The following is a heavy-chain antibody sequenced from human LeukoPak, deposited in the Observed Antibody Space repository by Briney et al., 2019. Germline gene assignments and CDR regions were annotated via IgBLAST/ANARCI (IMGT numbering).Heavy chain of an antibody. CDR2: IYSSGST. Sequence: SETLSLTCTVSGGSISSYYWSWIRQPAGKGLEWIGRIYSSGSTNYNPSLKSRVTMSVDTSMNQFSLKLSSVTAADTAVYYCARGGKATVVTVWGQGTLVTVSS. D-gene: IGHD4-23*01. J-gene: IGHJ4*02. CDR3: ARGGKATVVTV. CDR1: GGSISSYY. V-gene: IGHV4-4*07.